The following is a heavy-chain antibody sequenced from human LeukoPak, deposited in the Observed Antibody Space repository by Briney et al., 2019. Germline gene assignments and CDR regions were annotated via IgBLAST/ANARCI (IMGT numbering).Heavy chain of an antibody. V-gene: IGHV3-48*04. CDR1: GFTFSSYS. J-gene: IGHJ4*02. Sequence: GGSLRLSCAASGFTFSSYSMSWVRQAPGKGLERVSYISSSSSTIYYADSVKGRFTISRDNAKNSLYLQMNSLRAEDTAVYYCARDRDYGDLRGGYYFDYWGQGTLVTVSS. CDR2: ISSSSSTI. CDR3: ARDRDYGDLRGGYYFDY. D-gene: IGHD4-17*01.